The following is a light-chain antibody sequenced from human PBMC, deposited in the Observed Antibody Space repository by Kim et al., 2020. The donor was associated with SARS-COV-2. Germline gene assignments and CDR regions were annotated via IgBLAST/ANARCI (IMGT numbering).Light chain of an antibody. V-gene: IGLV3-21*04. CDR2: YDY. CDR3: QVWDGDSDHRV. Sequence: AAGETARTSCGGSNIETKGVHWYQLKPGQAPLLVIYYDYDRPSGIPERFSGSKSANTATLTISRVEAGDEADYYCQVWDGDSDHRVFGGGTQLTVL. CDR1: NIETKG. J-gene: IGLJ3*02.